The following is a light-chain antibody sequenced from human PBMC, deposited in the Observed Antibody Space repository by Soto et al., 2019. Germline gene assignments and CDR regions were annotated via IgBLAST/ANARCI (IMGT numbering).Light chain of an antibody. Sequence: QSALTQPASMSGSPGQSITISCTGTSSDIGNYDFVSWYQQVPGTAPKAMIYEVSSRPSGVSNRFSGSKSGNTASLTISGLQAEDEAYYYCSSYTTSTSFILFGGGTQLTVL. CDR2: EVS. J-gene: IGLJ2*01. V-gene: IGLV2-14*01. CDR1: SSDIGNYDF. CDR3: SSYTTSTSFIL.